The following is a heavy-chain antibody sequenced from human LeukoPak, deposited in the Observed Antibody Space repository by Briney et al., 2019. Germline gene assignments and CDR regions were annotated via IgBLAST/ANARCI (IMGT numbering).Heavy chain of an antibody. CDR3: ARREDGVWLIDY. D-gene: IGHD2-21*01. CDR1: GYSFSTYW. CDR2: IYPGDSDT. V-gene: IGHV5-51*01. Sequence: GESLKISCKGSGYSFSTYWIGWVRQMRGKGPEWMGIIYPGDSDTRYNPSFEGQVTISADKSINTAYLQWGSLKASDTALYYCARREDGVWLIDYWGQGTLVTVSS. J-gene: IGHJ4*02.